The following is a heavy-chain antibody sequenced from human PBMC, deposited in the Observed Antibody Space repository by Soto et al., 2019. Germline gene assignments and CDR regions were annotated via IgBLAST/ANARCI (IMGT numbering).Heavy chain of an antibody. CDR3: ARDPIAVAGTYDYGMDV. CDR2: ISAYNGNT. Sequence: ASVKVSCKASGYTFTSYGISWVRQAPGQGLEWMGWISAYNGNTNYAQKLQGRVTMTTDTSTSTAYMELRSLRSDDTAVYYCARDPIAVAGTYDYGMDVWGQGNTVTVSS. CDR1: GYTFTSYG. D-gene: IGHD6-19*01. V-gene: IGHV1-18*04. J-gene: IGHJ6*02.